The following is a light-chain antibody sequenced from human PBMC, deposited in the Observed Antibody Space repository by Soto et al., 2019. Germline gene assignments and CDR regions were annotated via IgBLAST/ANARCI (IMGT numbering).Light chain of an antibody. Sequence: DIQMTQSPSTLSASVGDRVTITCRASQSISSWLAWYQQKPGKAPKLLVYDASSLESGVPSRFSGSGSGTEFTLTISSLQPDDFATYYCQQYNSYSSTFGQGTKV. CDR2: DAS. CDR1: QSISSW. CDR3: QQYNSYSST. J-gene: IGKJ1*01. V-gene: IGKV1-5*01.